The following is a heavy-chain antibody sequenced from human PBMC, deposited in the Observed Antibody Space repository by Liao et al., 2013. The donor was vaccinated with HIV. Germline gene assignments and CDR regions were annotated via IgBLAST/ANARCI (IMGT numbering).Heavy chain of an antibody. V-gene: IGHV4-39*07. CDR2: IYYSGST. CDR1: GGSISSSNSY. D-gene: IGHD3-10*01. Sequence: QVQLQQWGPGLVKPSETLSLTCTVSGGSISSSNSYWGWIRQPPGKGLEWIGSIYYSGSTYYNPSLKSRVTISVDTSKNQFSLKLSSVTAADTAVYYCARGQAGSYYLFLFFDYWGQGTLVTVSS. CDR3: ARGQAGSYYLFLFFDY. J-gene: IGHJ4*02.